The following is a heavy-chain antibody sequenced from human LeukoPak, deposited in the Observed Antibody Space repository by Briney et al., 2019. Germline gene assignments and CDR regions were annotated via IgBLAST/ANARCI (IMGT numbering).Heavy chain of an antibody. CDR1: GGSISSYY. CDR3: ARHGPPAPGVDV. Sequence: SETLSLTCTVSGGSISSYYWSWIRQPPGKGLEWIGYIYYSGSTNYNPSLKSRVTTSVDTSKNQFSLKLSSVTAADTAVYYCARHGPPAPGVDVWGQGTTVTVSS. CDR2: IYYSGST. D-gene: IGHD3-10*01. J-gene: IGHJ6*02. V-gene: IGHV4-59*08.